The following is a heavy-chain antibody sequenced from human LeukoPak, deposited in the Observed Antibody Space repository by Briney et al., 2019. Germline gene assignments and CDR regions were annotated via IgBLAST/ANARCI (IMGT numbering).Heavy chain of an antibody. CDR3: ARGYTTSLRGPAGGFDY. D-gene: IGHD4-17*01. J-gene: IGHJ4*02. CDR2: ISYDGSNK. CDR1: GFTFSSYG. Sequence: GGSLRLSCAASGFTFSSYGMHWVRQAPGKGLEWVAVISYDGSNKYYADSVKGRFTISRDNSKNTPYLQVNSLRAEDTAVYYCARGYTTSLRGPAGGFDYWGQGTLVTVSS. V-gene: IGHV3-30*03.